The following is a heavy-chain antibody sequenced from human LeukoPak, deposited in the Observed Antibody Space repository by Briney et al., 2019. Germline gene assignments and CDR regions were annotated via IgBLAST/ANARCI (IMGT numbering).Heavy chain of an antibody. V-gene: IGHV3-21*01. CDR3: AKTVIDDVFDI. Sequence: NPGGSLRLSCAASGFTFSSYSMNWVRQAPGKGLEWVSSISSSSSYIYYADSVKGRFTISRDNAKNSLYLQMKSLRAGDTAVYDCAKTVIDDVFDIWGKGKMVTVSS. D-gene: IGHD2/OR15-2a*01. J-gene: IGHJ3*02. CDR2: ISSSSSYI. CDR1: GFTFSSYS.